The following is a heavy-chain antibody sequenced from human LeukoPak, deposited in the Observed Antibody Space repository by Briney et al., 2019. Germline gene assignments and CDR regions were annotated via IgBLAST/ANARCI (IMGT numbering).Heavy chain of an antibody. CDR2: INHSGST. Sequence: SETLSLTCAVYGGSFSGYYWSWIRQPPGKGLEWIGEINHSGSTNYNPSLKSRVTISVDTSKNQFSLKLSSVTAADTAVYYCAREKGAYYYDTKGALFDYWGQGTLVTVSS. CDR1: GGSFSGYY. CDR3: AREKGAYYYDTKGALFDY. V-gene: IGHV4-34*01. J-gene: IGHJ4*02. D-gene: IGHD3-22*01.